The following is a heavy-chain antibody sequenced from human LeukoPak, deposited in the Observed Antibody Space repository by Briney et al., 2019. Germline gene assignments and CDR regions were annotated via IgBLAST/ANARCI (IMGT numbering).Heavy chain of an antibody. D-gene: IGHD3-10*01. CDR1: GFTFSSYA. CDR3: AKASGVPWADYAFDV. J-gene: IGHJ3*01. CDR2: ISYDGSDK. Sequence: PGGSLRLSCAASGFTFSSYAMSWVRQAPGKGLEWVAVISYDGSDKYYADSVKGRFTISRDNSKNTLYLQMNSLRAADTAVYYCAKASGVPWADYAFDVWGQGTMVTVSS. V-gene: IGHV3-30*04.